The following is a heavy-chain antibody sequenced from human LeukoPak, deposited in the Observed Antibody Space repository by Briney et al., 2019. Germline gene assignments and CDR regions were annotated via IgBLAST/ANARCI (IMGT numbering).Heavy chain of an antibody. V-gene: IGHV3-21*01. CDR1: EFTFSSYN. CDR2: ISSSGSYI. Sequence: GGSLRLSCVASEFTFSSYNVNWVRQAPGKGLEWVSSISSSGSYIYYADAVKGRFTISRDNAKNSLYLQMNSLRVEDTAVYYCASDMSTVTNCPYNWGQGTLVTVSS. D-gene: IGHD4-17*01. J-gene: IGHJ4*02. CDR3: ASDMSTVTNCPYN.